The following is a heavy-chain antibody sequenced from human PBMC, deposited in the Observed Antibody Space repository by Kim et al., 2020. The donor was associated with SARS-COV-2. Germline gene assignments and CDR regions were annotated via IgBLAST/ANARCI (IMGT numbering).Heavy chain of an antibody. CDR1: GGSISGSSHY. V-gene: IGHV4-39*02. D-gene: IGHD3-10*01. CDR3: ARDNPPDF. CDR2: IYYAGTN. J-gene: IGHJ4*02. Sequence: SETLSLTCTVSGGSISGSSHYWAWIRQPPGKGLEWLGSIYYAGTNYYNSSLESRLALSVDPSHNQFSLKMTSMTAADTAIYFCARDNPPDFWSQGTLVTV.